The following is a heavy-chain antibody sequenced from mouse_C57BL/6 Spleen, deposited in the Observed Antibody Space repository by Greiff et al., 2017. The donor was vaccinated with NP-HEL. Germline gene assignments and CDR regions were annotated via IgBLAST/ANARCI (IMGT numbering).Heavy chain of an antibody. Sequence: EVQLQQSGAELVRPGASVKLSCTASGFKIKDDYMHWVKQRPEEGREGRGWMDPENGDTEYAAKFQGKATITADTSSNTAYLQLSSLTSEDTAVYYCTTWCIGAMDYWGQGTSVTVSS. V-gene: IGHV14-4*01. J-gene: IGHJ4*01. CDR3: TTWCIGAMDY. D-gene: IGHD2-14*01. CDR2: MDPENGDT. CDR1: GFKIKDDY.